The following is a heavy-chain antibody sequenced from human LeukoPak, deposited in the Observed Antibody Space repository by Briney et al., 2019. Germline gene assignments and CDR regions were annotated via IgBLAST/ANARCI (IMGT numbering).Heavy chain of an antibody. CDR3: ARKSSSGWYPNYYYYGMDV. CDR2: ICPGDSDT. CDR1: GYSFTSDW. D-gene: IGHD6-19*01. V-gene: IGHV5-51*03. Sequence: KPAESLKISCKGSGYSFTSDWIGWVRQMPVKRLQWMGIICPGDSDTRYSPSFQGQVTISADKSISTAYLQWSSLKASDTAMYYCARKSSSGWYPNYYYYGMDVWGQGTTVTVSS. J-gene: IGHJ6*02.